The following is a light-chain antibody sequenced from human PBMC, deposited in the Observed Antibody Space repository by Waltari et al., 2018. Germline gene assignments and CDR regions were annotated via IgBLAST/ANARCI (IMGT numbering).Light chain of an antibody. CDR2: ATS. V-gene: IGKV3-11*01. J-gene: IGKJ4*01. CDR1: QSVSRD. CDR3: QQRRDWPLT. Sequence: EIVLTQSPATLSLSPGERASLSCRASQSVSRDLAWYRQKPGQSPRLPIFATSIRATGTPARFSGSGSGTDFTLTISTQEPKDFAVYYCQQRRDWPLTFGGGTKVEIK.